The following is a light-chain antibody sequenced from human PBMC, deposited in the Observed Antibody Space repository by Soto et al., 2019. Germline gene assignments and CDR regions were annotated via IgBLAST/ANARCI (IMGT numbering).Light chain of an antibody. CDR1: QSISSSF. V-gene: IGKV3-20*01. CDR2: GAS. J-gene: IGKJ1*01. CDR3: QQYDSSPWT. Sequence: EIVLTQSPGTLSLSPGERATLSCRASQSISSSFLAWYQQKPGQAPRLLIYGASSRATGIPDRFSGSGSGTEFTLPISSLEPEDFAVYYCQQYDSSPWTFGQGTKVEIK.